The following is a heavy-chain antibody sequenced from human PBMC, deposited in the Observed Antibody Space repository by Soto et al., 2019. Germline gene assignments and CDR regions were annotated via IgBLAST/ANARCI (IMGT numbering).Heavy chain of an antibody. J-gene: IGHJ6*03. V-gene: IGHV3-30*18. D-gene: IGHD6-6*01. CDR3: AKDGRAARSNGYYYYMDV. CDR2: ISYDGSNK. Sequence: PGGSLRLSCAASGFTFSSYGMHWVRQAPGKGLEWVAVISYDGSNKYYADSVKGRFTISRDNSKNTLYLQMNSLRAEDTAVYYCAKDGRAARSNGYYYYMDVWGKGTTVTVSS. CDR1: GFTFSSYG.